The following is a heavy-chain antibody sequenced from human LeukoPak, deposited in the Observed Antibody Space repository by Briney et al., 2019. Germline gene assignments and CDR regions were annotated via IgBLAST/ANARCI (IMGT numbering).Heavy chain of an antibody. V-gene: IGHV3-53*01. Sequence: GGSLRLSCAASGFTVSNNRLSWVRQAPGMGLEWVSTIYSDGNTYYADSVKGRFTISRDNAKNSLYLHMNSLRAEDTAVYYCARSYGGNSAYFQHWGQGTLVTVSS. CDR1: GFTVSNNR. CDR3: ARSYGGNSAYFQH. J-gene: IGHJ1*01. CDR2: IYSDGNT. D-gene: IGHD4-23*01.